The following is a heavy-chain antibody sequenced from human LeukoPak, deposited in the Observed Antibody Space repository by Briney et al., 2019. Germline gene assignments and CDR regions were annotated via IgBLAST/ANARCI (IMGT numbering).Heavy chain of an antibody. J-gene: IGHJ4*02. CDR3: TREALLRYFDWPVLTYYFDY. Sequence: GGSLRLSCTASGFTFGDYAMSWFRQAPGKGLEWVGFIRSKAYGGTTEYAASVKGRFTVSRDDSKSIAYLQMNSLKTEDTAVYYCTREALLRYFDWPVLTYYFDYWGQGTLVTVSS. CDR1: GFTFGDYA. V-gene: IGHV3-49*03. CDR2: IRSKAYGGTT. D-gene: IGHD3-9*01.